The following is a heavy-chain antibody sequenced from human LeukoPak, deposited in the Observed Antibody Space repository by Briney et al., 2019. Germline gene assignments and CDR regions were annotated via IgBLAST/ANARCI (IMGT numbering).Heavy chain of an antibody. D-gene: IGHD4/OR15-4a*01. V-gene: IGHV3-11*04. J-gene: IGHJ6*04. CDR1: GFSFSSFW. Sequence: GGSLRLSCEASGFSFSSFWMSWVRQAPGKGLEWLAYISSSGNTIYYADSVKGRLTISRDNAKNSLFLQMNSLRAEDTAVYYCARHDYGGFGVWGKGTSVAVFS. CDR3: ARHDYGGFGV. CDR2: ISSSGNTI.